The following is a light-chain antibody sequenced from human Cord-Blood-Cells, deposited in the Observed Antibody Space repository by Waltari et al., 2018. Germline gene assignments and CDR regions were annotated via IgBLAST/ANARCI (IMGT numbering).Light chain of an antibody. V-gene: IGKV1-8*01. CDR1: QGISSY. Sequence: AIRMTQSPSSFSASTGDRFTITCRASQGISSYLALYQQKPGKAPKLLIYAASTLQSGVPSRFSGSGSETDFTLTFSCLQSEDFATYYCQQYYSYPLTFGGGTKVEIK. CDR3: QQYYSYPLT. J-gene: IGKJ4*01. CDR2: AAS.